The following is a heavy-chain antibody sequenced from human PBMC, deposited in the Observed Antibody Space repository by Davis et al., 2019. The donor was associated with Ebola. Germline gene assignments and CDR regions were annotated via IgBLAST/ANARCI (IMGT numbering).Heavy chain of an antibody. CDR2: INPSGGST. CDR3: TTPGGQDSGYDVFDI. J-gene: IGHJ3*02. CDR1: GGTFSSYT. Sequence: AASVKVSCKASGGTFSSYTISWVRQAPGQGLEWMGIINPSGGSTSYAQKFQGRVTMTRDTSTTTVYMDLSSLRSEDTALYYCTTPGGQDSGYDVFDIWGQGTMVTVSS. V-gene: IGHV1-46*03. D-gene: IGHD5-12*01.